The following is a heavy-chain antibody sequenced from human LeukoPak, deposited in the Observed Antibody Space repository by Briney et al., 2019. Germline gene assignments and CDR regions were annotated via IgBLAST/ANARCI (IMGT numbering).Heavy chain of an antibody. V-gene: IGHV1-2*02. D-gene: IGHD3-10*01. CDR2: INCNSGGT. Sequence: GASVKVSCKASGYTFTGYYMHWVRQAPGQGLEWMGWINCNSGGTKYAQKFQGRVTMTRDTSISTAYMELSRLRSDDTAVYYCARGGKMMITMVRGALASRDGFDIWGQGTMVTVFS. CDR1: GYTFTGYY. J-gene: IGHJ3*02. CDR3: ARGGKMMITMVRGALASRDGFDI.